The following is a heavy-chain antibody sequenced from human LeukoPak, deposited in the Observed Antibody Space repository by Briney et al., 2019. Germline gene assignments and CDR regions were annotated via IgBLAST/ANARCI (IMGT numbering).Heavy chain of an antibody. CDR3: ARAPGLVINSFGY. J-gene: IGHJ4*02. D-gene: IGHD3/OR15-3a*01. V-gene: IGHV1-2*02. Sequence: ASVKVSCKASGYTFTGYYMHWVRQAPGQGLEWMGWINPNSGGTNYAQKFQGRVTMTRDTSISTAYMELSRLRSDDTAVYYCARAPGLVINSFGYWGQGTLVTVSS. CDR2: INPNSGGT. CDR1: GYTFTGYY.